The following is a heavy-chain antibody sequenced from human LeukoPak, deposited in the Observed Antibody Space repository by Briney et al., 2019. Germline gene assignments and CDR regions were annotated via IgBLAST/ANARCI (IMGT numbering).Heavy chain of an antibody. Sequence: SETLSLTCAVYGGSFSGYYWSWIRQPPGKGLEWIGEINHSGSTNYNPSLKSRVTISVDTSKNQFPLKLSSVTAADTAVYYCASTTYDSSGYYYSILDAFDIWGQGTMVTVSS. CDR3: ASTTYDSSGYYYSILDAFDI. CDR2: INHSGST. CDR1: GGSFSGYY. D-gene: IGHD3-22*01. J-gene: IGHJ3*02. V-gene: IGHV4-34*01.